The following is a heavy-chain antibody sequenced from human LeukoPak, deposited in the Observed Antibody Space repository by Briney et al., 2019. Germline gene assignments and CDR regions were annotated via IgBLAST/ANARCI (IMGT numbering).Heavy chain of an antibody. V-gene: IGHV3-74*01. CDR2: IYVDGRTT. CDR1: GFTFSNYW. Sequence: GGSLRLSCVASGFTFSNYWMHWVRQPPGKGLVWVSRIYVDGRTTNYADSVKGRFTISRDNPKNTVYLEMNSLSVEDTATYYCIRDFRSADLWGQGTLVTVTS. CDR3: IRDFRSADL. J-gene: IGHJ5*02.